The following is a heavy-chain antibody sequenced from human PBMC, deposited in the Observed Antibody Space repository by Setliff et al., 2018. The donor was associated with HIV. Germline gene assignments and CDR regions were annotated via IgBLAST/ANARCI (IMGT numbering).Heavy chain of an antibody. CDR2: IYTSGST. Sequence: KPSETLSLTCTVSGGSISSGSYYWSWIRQPAGKGLEWIGHIYTSGSTNYNPSLKSRVTISVDTSKNQFSLKLTSVTAADAAVYYCTGDYNSGSNRFDYWGQGTPVTVSS. J-gene: IGHJ4*02. D-gene: IGHD3-10*01. CDR1: GGSISSGSYY. V-gene: IGHV4-61*09. CDR3: TGDYNSGSNRFDY.